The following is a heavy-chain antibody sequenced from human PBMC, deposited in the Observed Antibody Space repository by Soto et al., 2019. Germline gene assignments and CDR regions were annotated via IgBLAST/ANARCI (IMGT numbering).Heavy chain of an antibody. J-gene: IGHJ6*04. CDR2: FYYSGST. CDR3: AKVSFGYWYMDV. Sequence: PSETLSLTCTVSGGSISSSSYYWGWIRQSPGKGLEWIGSFYYSGSTYYSPSLRSRVTISGDTSRKQISLRLSSVTAADTAVYYSAKVSFGYWYMDVWGKGTTVTVSS. CDR1: GGSISSSSYY. D-gene: IGHD2-8*02. V-gene: IGHV4-39*01.